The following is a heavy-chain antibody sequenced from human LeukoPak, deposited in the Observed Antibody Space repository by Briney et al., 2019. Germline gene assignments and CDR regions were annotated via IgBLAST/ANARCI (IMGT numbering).Heavy chain of an antibody. D-gene: IGHD1-26*01. CDR3: ARVGWGVGAIDY. J-gene: IGHJ4*02. CDR1: GGSISSYY. V-gene: IGHV4-59*01. Sequence: PSETLSLTCTVSGGSISSYYWSWIRQPPGKGLEWIGYIYYSGSTNYNPSLKSRVTISVDTSKNQFSLKLSSVTAADTAVYYCARVGWGVGAIDYWGQGTLVTVSS. CDR2: IYYSGST.